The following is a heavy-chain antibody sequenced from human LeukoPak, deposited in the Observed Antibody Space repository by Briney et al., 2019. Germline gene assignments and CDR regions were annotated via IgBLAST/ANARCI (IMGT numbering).Heavy chain of an antibody. J-gene: IGHJ3*02. D-gene: IGHD6-19*01. CDR3: ARDKYSSGLRDAFDI. CDR1: GGSIGSSSYY. Sequence: SETLSLTCTVSGGSIGSSSYYWGWIRQPPGKGLEWIGSIYYSGSTYYNPSLKSRVTISVDTSKNQFSLKLSSVTAADTAVYYCARDKYSSGLRDAFDIWGQGTMVTVSS. CDR2: IYYSGST. V-gene: IGHV4-39*07.